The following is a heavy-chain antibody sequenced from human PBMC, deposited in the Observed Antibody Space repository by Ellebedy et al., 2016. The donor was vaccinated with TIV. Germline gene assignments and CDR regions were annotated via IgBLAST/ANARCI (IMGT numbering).Heavy chain of an antibody. CDR2: IKQDGSEK. Sequence: GGSLRLSXAASGFTFSSYWMSWVRQAPGKGLEWVANIKQDGSEKYYVDSVKGRFTISRDNAKNSLYLQMNSLRAEDTAVYYCARVIVVVPAAIRLRYFDYWGQGTLVTVSS. V-gene: IGHV3-7*01. CDR3: ARVIVVVPAAIRLRYFDY. CDR1: GFTFSSYW. D-gene: IGHD2-2*02. J-gene: IGHJ4*02.